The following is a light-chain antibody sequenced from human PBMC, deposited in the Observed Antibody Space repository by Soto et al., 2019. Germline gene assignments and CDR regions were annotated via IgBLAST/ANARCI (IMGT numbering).Light chain of an antibody. J-gene: IGKJ4*01. CDR3: QQYYSTPLT. CDR2: AAS. CDR1: QDIRND. Sequence: AIQMTQSPSSLSASVGDRVTITCRASQDIRNDLGWYQQKPGKAPKLLIYAASSLQSGVPSRFSGSGSGTDFTLTISSLQAEDVAVYYCQQYYSTPLTFGGGTKVDI. V-gene: IGKV1-6*01.